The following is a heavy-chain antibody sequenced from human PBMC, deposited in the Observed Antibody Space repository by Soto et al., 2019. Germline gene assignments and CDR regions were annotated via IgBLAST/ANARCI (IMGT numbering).Heavy chain of an antibody. J-gene: IGHJ6*02. V-gene: IGHV1-3*01. CDR2: INAGNGTT. CDR3: ARVPYDFWSGFLYGMDV. CDR1: GYTFTSYS. Sequence: GASVKVSCKASGYTFTSYSMHWARQAPAKRLYWMGWINAGNGTTKYSQKFQGRVTITRDTSASTAYMELSSLRSEDTAVYYCARVPYDFWSGFLYGMDVWGQGTTVTVSS. D-gene: IGHD3-3*01.